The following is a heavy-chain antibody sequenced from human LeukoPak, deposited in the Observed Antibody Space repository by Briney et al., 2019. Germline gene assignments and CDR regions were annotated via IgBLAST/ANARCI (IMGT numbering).Heavy chain of an antibody. V-gene: IGHV3-33*06. Sequence: GGSLRLSCAASGFTFSSYGMHGVRQAPGKGLEWVAVIWYDGSNKYYADSVKGRFTISRDNSKNTLYLQMNSLRAEDTAVYYCAKDQEAFYYDSSGYYSNWGQGTLVTVSS. CDR1: GFTFSSYG. CDR3: AKDQEAFYYDSSGYYSN. CDR2: IWYDGSNK. J-gene: IGHJ4*02. D-gene: IGHD3-22*01.